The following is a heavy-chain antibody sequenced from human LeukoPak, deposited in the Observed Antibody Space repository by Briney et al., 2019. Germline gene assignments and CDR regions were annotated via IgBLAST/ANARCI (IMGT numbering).Heavy chain of an antibody. V-gene: IGHV1-2*04. CDR1: GYTFTGYY. CDR3: AVSAMVRGASPFDY. CDR2: INPNSGGT. D-gene: IGHD3-10*01. J-gene: IGHJ4*02. Sequence: ASVKVSCKASGYTFTGYYMHWVRQAPGQGLEWMGWINPNSGGTNYAQKFQGWVTMTRDTSISTAYMELSRLRSDDTAVYYCAVSAMVRGASPFDYWGQGTLVTVSS.